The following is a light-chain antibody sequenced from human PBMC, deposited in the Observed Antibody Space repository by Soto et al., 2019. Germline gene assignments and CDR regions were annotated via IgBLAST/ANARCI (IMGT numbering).Light chain of an antibody. V-gene: IGKV1-5*01. Sequence: DIHLTQSPSTLSASVGAPVPITCRASQTISGWLAWYQQRPGKAPNLLIFDASTLESGVPSRFSGSGSGTTFTLTISSLQSDDFATYYCLQYNGYYRTFGQGTKVDIK. CDR1: QTISGW. CDR3: LQYNGYYRT. CDR2: DAS. J-gene: IGKJ1*01.